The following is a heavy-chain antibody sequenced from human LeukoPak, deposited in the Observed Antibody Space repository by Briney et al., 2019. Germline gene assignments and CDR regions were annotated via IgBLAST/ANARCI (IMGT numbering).Heavy chain of an antibody. CDR2: INHSGNT. Sequence: SETLSLTCAVYGGSFSGYYWSWIRQPPGKGLEWIGEINHSGNTNYNPSLKSRVTISVDTSKNQFSLKLGSVTAADTAVYYCARDIAVAGYYYYGMDVWGQGTTVTVSS. CDR3: ARDIAVAGYYYYGMDV. D-gene: IGHD6-19*01. V-gene: IGHV4-34*01. J-gene: IGHJ6*02. CDR1: GGSFSGYY.